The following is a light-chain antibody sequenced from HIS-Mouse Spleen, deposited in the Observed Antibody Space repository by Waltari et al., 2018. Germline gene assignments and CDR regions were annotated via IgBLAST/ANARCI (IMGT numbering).Light chain of an antibody. Sequence: SYELTQPPSVSVSPGQTARITCSGDAFPKKYGYWYQQKSGQAPVLVIYEDSKRPSVIPERFSGSSSGTMATLTISGAQVEDEADYYCYSTDSSGNHRVFGGGTKLTVL. CDR3: YSTDSSGNHRV. J-gene: IGLJ2*01. V-gene: IGLV3-10*01. CDR2: EDS. CDR1: AFPKKY.